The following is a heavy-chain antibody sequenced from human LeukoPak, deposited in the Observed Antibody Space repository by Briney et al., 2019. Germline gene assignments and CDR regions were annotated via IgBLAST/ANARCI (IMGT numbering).Heavy chain of an antibody. CDR1: GGSVSSGSYY. D-gene: IGHD3-3*01. J-gene: IGHJ4*02. CDR2: IYYSENT. CDR3: ARADFWSGYGY. V-gene: IGHV4-61*01. Sequence: ASETLSLTCTVSGGSVSSGSYYWSWIRQPPGKGPEWIGYIYYSENTNYNPSLKSRVTISVDTSKNQFSLKLSSVTAADTAVYYCARADFWSGYGYWGQGTLVTVSS.